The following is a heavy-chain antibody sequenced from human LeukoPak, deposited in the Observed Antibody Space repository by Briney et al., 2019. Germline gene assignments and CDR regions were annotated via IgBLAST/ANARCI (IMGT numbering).Heavy chain of an antibody. CDR2: INPSGGST. D-gene: IGHD3-22*01. CDR3: ATHPDPHYYDSSGYIWWGG. CDR1: GYTFTSYY. V-gene: IGHV1-46*01. J-gene: IGHJ4*02. Sequence: GASVKVSCKASGYTFTSYYMHWVRQAPGQGLEWMGIINPSGGSTSYAQKFQGRVTMTRNTSISTAYMELSSLRSEDTAVYYCATHPDPHYYDSSGYIWWGGWGQGTLVTVSS.